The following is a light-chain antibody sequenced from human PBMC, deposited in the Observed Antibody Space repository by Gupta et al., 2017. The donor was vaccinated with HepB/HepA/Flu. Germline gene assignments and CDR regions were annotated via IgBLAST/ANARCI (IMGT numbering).Light chain of an antibody. J-gene: IGLJ1*01. Sequence: QSALTQPPSASGSPGQSVTISCTGTSTDVGTVDYVSWYQQHPGKAPKLIIYGVNKRPAGVPDRFSGSKSDNTASLTVSGLQAEDEADYYCSSYAGSNTYVFGTGTKLTVL. CDR3: SSYAGSNTYV. CDR1: STDVGTVDY. V-gene: IGLV2-8*01. CDR2: GVN.